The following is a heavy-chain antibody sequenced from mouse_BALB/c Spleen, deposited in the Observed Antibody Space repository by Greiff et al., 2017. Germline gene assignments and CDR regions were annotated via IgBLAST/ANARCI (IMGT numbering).Heavy chain of an antibody. CDR2: ISSGSSTI. CDR1: GFTFSSFG. D-gene: IGHD2-10*02. CDR3: ARTYGNYGDYYAMDY. V-gene: IGHV5-17*02. Sequence: EVQGVESGGGLVQPGGSRKLSCAASGFTFSSFGMHWVRQAPEKGLEWVAYISSGSSTIYYADTVKGRFTISRDNPKNTLFLQMTSLRSEDTAMYYCARTYGNYGDYYAMDYWGQGTSVTVSS. J-gene: IGHJ4*01.